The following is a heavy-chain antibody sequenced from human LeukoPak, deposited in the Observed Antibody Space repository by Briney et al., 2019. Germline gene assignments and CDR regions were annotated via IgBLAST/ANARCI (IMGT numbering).Heavy chain of an antibody. J-gene: IGHJ6*02. Sequence: PSQTLSLTCTVSGGSISSGGYYWSWIRQHPGKGLEWIGYIYYSGSTYYNPSLKSRVTISVDTSKNQFSLKLSSVTAADTAVYYCARGGGGANYYYGMDVWGQGTTVTVSS. CDR3: ARGGGGANYYYGMDV. V-gene: IGHV4-31*03. CDR2: IYYSGST. D-gene: IGHD2-21*01. CDR1: GGSISSGGYY.